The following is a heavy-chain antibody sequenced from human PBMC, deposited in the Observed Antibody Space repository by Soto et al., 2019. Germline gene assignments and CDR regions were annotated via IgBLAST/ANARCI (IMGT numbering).Heavy chain of an antibody. CDR1: GFTFNTYS. CDR3: ARDPAGSTRPYYYGMDV. CDR2: ISSRNSFI. Sequence: GGSLRLSCAASGFTFNTYSMNWVRQAPGKGLEWVSFISSRNSFIYYADSVRGRFTISRDNAKNSVFLQMNSLRVEDTAVYYCARDPAGSTRPYYYGMDVWGQGTTVTVSS. J-gene: IGHJ6*02. D-gene: IGHD2-2*01. V-gene: IGHV3-21*01.